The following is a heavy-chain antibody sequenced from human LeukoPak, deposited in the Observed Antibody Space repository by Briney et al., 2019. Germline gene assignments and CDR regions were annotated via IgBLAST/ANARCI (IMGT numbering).Heavy chain of an antibody. CDR1: GFTFCTYA. V-gene: IGHV3-23*01. CDR2: ICGSDTSS. D-gene: IGHD2-15*01. Sequence: GGSLRLSCAGSGFTFCTYAMAWVRQAPGEGLDWVSAICGSDTSSYYADSVKGRFTISRDNFKNTLFLHMNSLRVEDTAVYYCAKSRGGSCYSPLDSWGQGTLVTVSS. J-gene: IGHJ4*02. CDR3: AKSRGGSCYSPLDS.